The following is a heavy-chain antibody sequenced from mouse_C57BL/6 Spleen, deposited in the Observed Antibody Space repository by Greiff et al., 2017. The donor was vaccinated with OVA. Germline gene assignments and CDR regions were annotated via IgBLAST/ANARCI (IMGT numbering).Heavy chain of an antibody. J-gene: IGHJ2*01. CDR2: INPSNGGT. CDR3: ARSAIYDGYYGY. CDR1: GYTFTSYW. Sequence: QVQLQQSGTDLVKPGASVKLSCKASGYTFTSYWMHWVKQRPGQGLEWIGNINPSNGGTNYNEKFKSKATLTVDKSSSTAYMQLSSLTSEDSAVYYCARSAIYDGYYGYWGQGTTLTVSS. V-gene: IGHV1-53*01. D-gene: IGHD2-3*01.